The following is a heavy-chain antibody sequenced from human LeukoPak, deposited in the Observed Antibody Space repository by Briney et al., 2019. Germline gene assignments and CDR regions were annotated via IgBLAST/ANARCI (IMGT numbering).Heavy chain of an antibody. V-gene: IGHV4-59*01. CDR3: ARGPRGQGYNFRISDAFDI. Sequence: PSETLSLTCTVSGGPIPISYWSWIRRPPGRGREGIGYTYYRGSTNYNPSLKSRVTISVDTSKNQFSLSLSSVTAADTAIYYCARGPRGQGYNFRISDAFDIWGQGTMVTVSS. CDR2: TYYRGST. CDR1: GGPIPISY. D-gene: IGHD5-24*01. J-gene: IGHJ3*02.